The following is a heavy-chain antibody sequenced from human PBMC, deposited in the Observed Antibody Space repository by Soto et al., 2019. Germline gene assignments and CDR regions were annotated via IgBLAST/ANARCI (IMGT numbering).Heavy chain of an antibody. D-gene: IGHD2-2*02. CDR2: IYWNDDK. Sequence: QITLKESGPTLVKPTQTLTLTCTFSGFSLSTSGVGVGWIRQPPGKALEWLALIYWNDDKRYSPSLKSRLTIPKDTSKNQVVLTMTNMDPVDTATYYCAPRRRDGRYPPYFDYWGQGTLVTVSS. J-gene: IGHJ4*02. CDR3: APRRRDGRYPPYFDY. CDR1: GFSLSTSGVG. V-gene: IGHV2-5*01.